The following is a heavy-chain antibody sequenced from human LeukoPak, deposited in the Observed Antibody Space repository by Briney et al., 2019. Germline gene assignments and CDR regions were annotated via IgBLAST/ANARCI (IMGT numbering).Heavy chain of an antibody. V-gene: IGHV1-18*01. CDR3: ARDQAATNTQVRFCLD. CDR1: GYTFTSYG. CDR2: ISAYNGNT. D-gene: IGHD3-9*01. Sequence: GASVKVSCKASGYTFTSYGISWVRQAPGQGLEWVGWISAYNGNTNFAQKLQGRVTMTTDTSASTAYMDLRSLRSGDTAVYYCARDQAATNTQVRFCLDWGQGTLVTVSS. J-gene: IGHJ4*02.